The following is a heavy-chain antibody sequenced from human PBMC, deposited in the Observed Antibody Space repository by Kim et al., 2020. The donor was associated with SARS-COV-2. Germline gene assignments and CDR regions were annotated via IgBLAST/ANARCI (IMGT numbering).Heavy chain of an antibody. CDR2: IYYSGST. Sequence: SETLSLTCTVSGGSISSGGYYWSWIRQHPGKGLEWIGYIYYSGSTYYNPSLKSRVTISVDTSKNQFSLKLSSVTAADTAVYYCARGVTTSWFDPWGQGTLVTVSS. CDR3: ARGVTTSWFDP. V-gene: IGHV4-31*03. D-gene: IGHD4-17*01. CDR1: GGSISSGGYY. J-gene: IGHJ5*02.